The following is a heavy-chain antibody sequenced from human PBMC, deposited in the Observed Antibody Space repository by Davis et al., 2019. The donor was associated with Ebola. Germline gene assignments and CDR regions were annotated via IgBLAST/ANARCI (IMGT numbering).Heavy chain of an antibody. CDR1: GGSVGSDY. Sequence: SETLSLTCSVSGGSVGSDYWSWIRQSPGKGLEWIGYIYYSGSTNYNPSLKSRVTISVDTSKNQFSLKLSSVTAADTAVYYCARDNYGGDSVWYFDLWGRGTLLTVSS. J-gene: IGHJ2*01. D-gene: IGHD4-23*01. CDR2: IYYSGST. CDR3: ARDNYGGDSVWYFDL. V-gene: IGHV4-59*02.